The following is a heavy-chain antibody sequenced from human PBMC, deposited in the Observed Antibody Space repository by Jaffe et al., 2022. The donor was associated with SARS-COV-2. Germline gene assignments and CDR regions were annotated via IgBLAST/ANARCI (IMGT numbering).Heavy chain of an antibody. Sequence: QVQLVESGGGVVQPGRSLRLSCAASGFTFSSYGMHWVRQAPGKGLEWVAVISYDGSNKYYADSVKGRFTISRDNSKNTLYLQMNSLRAEDTAVYYCAKDIRGYSYGYSSDYWGQGTLVTVSS. J-gene: IGHJ4*02. CDR3: AKDIRGYSYGYSSDY. D-gene: IGHD5-18*01. CDR1: GFTFSSYG. V-gene: IGHV3-30*18. CDR2: ISYDGSNK.